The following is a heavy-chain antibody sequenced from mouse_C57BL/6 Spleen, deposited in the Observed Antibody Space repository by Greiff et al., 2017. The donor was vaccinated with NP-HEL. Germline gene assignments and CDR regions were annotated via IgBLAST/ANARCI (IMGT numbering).Heavy chain of an antibody. CDR1: GYTFTSYG. Sequence: VQLQQSGAELARPGASVKLSCKASGYTFTSYGISWVKQRTGQGLEWIGEIYPRSGNTYYNEKFKGKGTLTADKSSSTAYMELRSLTSEDAAVYIYARGNSLEMDYWGQGTSVTVSS. D-gene: IGHD2-1*01. CDR2: IYPRSGNT. CDR3: ARGNSLEMDY. J-gene: IGHJ4*01. V-gene: IGHV1-81*01.